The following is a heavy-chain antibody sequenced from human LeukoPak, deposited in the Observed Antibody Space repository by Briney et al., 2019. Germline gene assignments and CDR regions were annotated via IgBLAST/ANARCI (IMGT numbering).Heavy chain of an antibody. CDR2: ISSSSSYI. V-gene: IGHV3-21*01. Sequence: GGSLRLSCAASGFTFSSYSMNWVRKAPGKGLEWVSSISSSSSYIYYADSVKGRFTISRDNAKNSLYLQMNSLRAEDTAVYYCARQAHSSWYWFDPWGQGTLVTVSS. D-gene: IGHD6-13*01. CDR1: GFTFSSYS. J-gene: IGHJ5*02. CDR3: ARQAHSSWYWFDP.